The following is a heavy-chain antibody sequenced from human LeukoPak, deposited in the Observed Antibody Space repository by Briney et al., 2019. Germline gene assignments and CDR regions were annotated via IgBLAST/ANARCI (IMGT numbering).Heavy chain of an antibody. D-gene: IGHD6-25*01. CDR3: ARATAAPSSYFFDH. J-gene: IGHJ4*02. CDR1: GGSIRSSNSF. V-gene: IGHV4-39*07. Sequence: PSETLSLTCSVSGGSIRSSNSFWGWIRQPPGERLEWIATTYYNGNTYYNPSLQSRVTISVDTSTNQFSLKLNSVIAADTAVYYCARATAAPSSYFFDHWGQGTLVTVSS. CDR2: TYYNGNT.